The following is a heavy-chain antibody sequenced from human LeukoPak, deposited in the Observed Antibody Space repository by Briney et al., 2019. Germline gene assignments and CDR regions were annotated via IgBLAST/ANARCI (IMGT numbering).Heavy chain of an antibody. CDR2: IWYDGTDT. Sequence: GGSLRLSCVASGFTFSRFNMHGVCQAPGKGLEWVALIWYDGTDTYYADSVKGRFTISRDDSKNTVYLQMNSLRAEDTALYYCARGFLDFDYWGHGTLVTVSS. J-gene: IGHJ4*01. CDR3: ARGFLDFDY. D-gene: IGHD3-3*01. CDR1: GFTFSRFN. V-gene: IGHV3-33*01.